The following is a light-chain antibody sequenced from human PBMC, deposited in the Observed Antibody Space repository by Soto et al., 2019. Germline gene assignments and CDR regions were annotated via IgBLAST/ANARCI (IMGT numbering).Light chain of an antibody. CDR1: SSNIGAVYE. V-gene: IGLV1-40*01. J-gene: IGLJ1*01. CDR3: QSYDRGLTAYV. CDR2: GND. Sequence: QSVLTQPPSVSGAPGQRVTISCTGTSSNIGAVYEVHWYHQLPGTAPKFLVSGNDNRPSGVPDRLSASKSGTSGSLAITDLQAEDEGHYYCQSYDRGLTAYVFGTGTKLTVL.